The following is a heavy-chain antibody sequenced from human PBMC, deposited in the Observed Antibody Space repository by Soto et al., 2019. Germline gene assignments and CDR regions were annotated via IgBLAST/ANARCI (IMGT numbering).Heavy chain of an antibody. V-gene: IGHV4-31*03. D-gene: IGHD3-22*01. J-gene: IGHJ4*02. CDR2: IYYSGST. Sequence: SETLSLTCTVSGGSISSGGYYWSWIRQHPGKGLEWIGYIYYSGSTYYNPSLKSRVTISVDTSKNQFSLKLSSVTAADTAVYYCARSLLEGIKDYDSSGSETNFDYWGQGTLVTVSS. CDR1: GGSISSGGYY. CDR3: ARSLLEGIKDYDSSGSETNFDY.